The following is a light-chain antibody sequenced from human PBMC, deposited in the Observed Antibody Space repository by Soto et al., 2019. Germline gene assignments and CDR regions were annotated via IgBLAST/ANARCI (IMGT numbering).Light chain of an antibody. J-gene: IGKJ5*01. Sequence: EIVLTQSPATLSVSPGERATLSCRASQSVSGDLAWYHHKPGQAPRLLIYDASTRALDTPARFAGSGSGTEFTLTISSLQSEDFAVYYCQQYKNWPLFGQGTRLEIK. CDR3: QQYKNWPL. V-gene: IGKV3-15*01. CDR2: DAS. CDR1: QSVSGD.